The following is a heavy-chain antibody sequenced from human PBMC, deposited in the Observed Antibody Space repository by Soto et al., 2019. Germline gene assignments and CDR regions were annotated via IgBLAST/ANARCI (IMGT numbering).Heavy chain of an antibody. CDR3: TRDAPGERPYYFYYYGMDV. J-gene: IGHJ6*02. CDR2: IYSGGKT. V-gene: IGHV3-53*01. CDR1: GLSVSTNF. Sequence: PGGSLRLSCAASGLSVSTNFMSWVRQAPGKGLEWLAVIYSGGKTFYADSVKGRFTISKDNSKNTLSLQMNSLRAEDTAVYYCTRDAPGERPYYFYYYGMDVWGQGTRVTV.